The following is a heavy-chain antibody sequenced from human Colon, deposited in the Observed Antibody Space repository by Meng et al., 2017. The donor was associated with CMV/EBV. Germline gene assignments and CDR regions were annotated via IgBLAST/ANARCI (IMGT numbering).Heavy chain of an antibody. J-gene: IGHJ4*02. CDR1: GDSISGGAYS. CDR2: MSHSGST. V-gene: IGHV4-30-2*01. Sequence: CAVSGDSISGGAYSWGWIRQRPGKGREWIAYMSHSGSTNYNPSLKSRVSMSLDRSRNQFSLNLNSATAADTAVYYCARERALIFDYWGQGILVTVSS. CDR3: ARERALIFDY.